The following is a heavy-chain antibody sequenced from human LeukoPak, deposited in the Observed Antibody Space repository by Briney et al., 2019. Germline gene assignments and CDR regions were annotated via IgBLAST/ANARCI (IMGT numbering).Heavy chain of an antibody. Sequence: QTLSLTCAISGDSVSSNSAAWNWIRQSPSRGLEWLGRTYYRSKWYNEYAISVKSRITINPDTSKNQFSLRLNSVTPEDTAAYYCASTYGGHFQHWGQGTLVTVSS. D-gene: IGHD4-23*01. CDR1: GDSVSSNSAA. CDR3: ASTYGGHFQH. J-gene: IGHJ1*01. V-gene: IGHV6-1*01. CDR2: TYYRSKWYN.